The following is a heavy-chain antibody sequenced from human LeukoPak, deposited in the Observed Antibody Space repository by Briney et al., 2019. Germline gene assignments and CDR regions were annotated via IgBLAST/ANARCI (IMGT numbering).Heavy chain of an antibody. Sequence: GRFTISRDNSKNTLYVQMNSLRAEDTALYYCVKVGLVAARPNNFDCWGQGTLVTVSS. D-gene: IGHD6-6*01. V-gene: IGHV3-30*02. J-gene: IGHJ4*02. CDR3: VKVGLVAARPNNFDC.